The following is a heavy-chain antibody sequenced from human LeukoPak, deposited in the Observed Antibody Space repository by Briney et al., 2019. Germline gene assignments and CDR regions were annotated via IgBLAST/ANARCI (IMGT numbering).Heavy chain of an antibody. CDR3: ARDSDDYGDPSVDY. CDR2: ISSSSSYI. CDR1: GFTFSSYW. J-gene: IGHJ4*02. V-gene: IGHV3-21*01. Sequence: PGGSLRLSCAASGFTFSSYWMNWVRQAPGKGLEWVSSISSSSSYIYYADSVKGRFTISRDNAKNSLYLQMNSLRAEDTAVYYCARDSDDYGDPSVDYWGQGTLVTVSS. D-gene: IGHD4-17*01.